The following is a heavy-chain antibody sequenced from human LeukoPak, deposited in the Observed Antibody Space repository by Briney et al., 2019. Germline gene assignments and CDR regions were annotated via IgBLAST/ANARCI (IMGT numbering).Heavy chain of an antibody. V-gene: IGHV1-2*02. CDR3: ASSGGNSVHYFDY. D-gene: IGHD4-23*01. Sequence: ASEKVFCKASGYTFTGYHMLWVRQAPGQGLEWMGRINPNTGDTNFAQNFQGRVNMTRDTSITTAYMELSRLRSDDTAVYYCASSGGNSVHYFDYWGQGTLVTVSS. CDR1: GYTFTGYH. CDR2: INPNTGDT. J-gene: IGHJ4*02.